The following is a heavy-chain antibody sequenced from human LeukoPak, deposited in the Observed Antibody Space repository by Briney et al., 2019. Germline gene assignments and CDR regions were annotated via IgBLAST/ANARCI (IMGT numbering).Heavy chain of an antibody. CDR3: ARHPNYYDSSGPRLYYFDY. D-gene: IGHD3-22*01. V-gene: IGHV4-39*01. CDR1: GGSISSSSYY. CDR2: IYYSGST. Sequence: PSETLSLTCTVSGGSISSSSYYWGWIRQPPGKGLEWIGSIYYSGSTYYNPSLESRVTISVDTSKNQFSLKLSSVTAADTAVYYCARHPNYYDSSGPRLYYFDYWGQGTLVTVSS. J-gene: IGHJ4*02.